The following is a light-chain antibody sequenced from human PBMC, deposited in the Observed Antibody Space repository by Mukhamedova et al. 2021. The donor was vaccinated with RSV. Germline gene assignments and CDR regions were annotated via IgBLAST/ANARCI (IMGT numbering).Light chain of an antibody. CDR3: GTWDSSLSVGI. CDR2: DNN. J-gene: IGLJ2*01. CDR1: NFENDY. V-gene: IGLV1-51*01. Sequence: NFENDYVSWYQQLPGTAPKLLIYDNNKRPSGIPDRFSGSKSRTSATLSITGLRTGDEADYYCGTWDSSLSVGIFGGGTKLTVL.